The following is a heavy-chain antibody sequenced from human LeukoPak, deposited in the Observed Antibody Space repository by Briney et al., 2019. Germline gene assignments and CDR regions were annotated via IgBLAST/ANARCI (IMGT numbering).Heavy chain of an antibody. CDR2: INPNSGGT. D-gene: IGHD4-23*01. V-gene: IGHV1-2*02. J-gene: IGHJ5*02. CDR3: ARDRTPPPMTTVVRTYNWFDP. Sequence: ASVKVSCKASGYTFTGYYMHWVRQAPGQGLEWMGWINPNSGGTNYAQKFQGRVTMTRDTSISTAYMELSRLRSDDTAVYYCARDRTPPPMTTVVRTYNWFDPWGQGTLVTVSS. CDR1: GYTFTGYY.